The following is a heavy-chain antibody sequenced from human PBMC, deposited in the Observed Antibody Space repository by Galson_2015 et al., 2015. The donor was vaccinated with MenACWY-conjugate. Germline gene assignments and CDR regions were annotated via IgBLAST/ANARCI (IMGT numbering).Heavy chain of an antibody. J-gene: IGHJ4*02. CDR1: GDSIRSRNW. D-gene: IGHD5-12*01. V-gene: IGHV4-4*02. Sequence: LSLTCAVSGDSIRSRNWWSWVRQSPGKGLAWIGELYHTGHTTYNPSLKSRLTISVDKSNNQFSMKLKSGTAADTALYYCVRVHTVAPGFDYWGQGTLVTVTS. CDR2: LYHTGHT. CDR3: VRVHTVAPGFDY.